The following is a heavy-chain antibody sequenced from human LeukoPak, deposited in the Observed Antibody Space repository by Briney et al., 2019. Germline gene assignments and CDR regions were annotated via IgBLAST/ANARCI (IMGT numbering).Heavy chain of an antibody. CDR2: IIPILGIA. CDR3: ARDLPPYYFDY. Sequence: SVKVSCKASGGIFSSYAISWVRQAPGQGLEWMGRIIPILGIANYAQKFQGRVTITADKSTSTAYMDLSSLRPEDTAVYYCARDLPPYYFDYWGQGTLVTVSS. V-gene: IGHV1-69*04. J-gene: IGHJ4*02. CDR1: GGIFSSYA.